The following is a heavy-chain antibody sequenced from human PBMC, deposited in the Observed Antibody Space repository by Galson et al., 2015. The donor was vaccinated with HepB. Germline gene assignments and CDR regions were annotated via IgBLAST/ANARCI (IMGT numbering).Heavy chain of an antibody. D-gene: IGHD5-18*01. V-gene: IGHV3-7*03. CDR2: IKQDGSER. CDR1: GFTFRSYW. Sequence: SLRLSCAASGFTFRSYWMNWVRQAPGKGLEWVANIKQDGSERFYVDSVKGRFTISRDNAKSSLYLQMNSLRAEDTAVYYCARGDVVDTPYYYYYGMDVWGQGTTVAVPS. CDR3: ARGDVVDTPYYYYYGMDV. J-gene: IGHJ6*02.